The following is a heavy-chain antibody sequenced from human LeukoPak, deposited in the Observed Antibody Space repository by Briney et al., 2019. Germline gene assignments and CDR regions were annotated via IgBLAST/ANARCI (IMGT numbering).Heavy chain of an antibody. CDR1: GYTLTELS. J-gene: IGHJ6*03. V-gene: IGHV1-8*03. CDR3: ARAQHTAYYYYMDV. D-gene: IGHD2-2*01. Sequence: ASVKVSCKVSGYTLTELSMHWVRQATGQGLEWMGWMNPNSGNTGYAQKFQGGVTITRNTSISTAYMELSSLRSEDTVVYYCARAQHTAYYYYMDVWGKGTTVTVSS. CDR2: MNPNSGNT.